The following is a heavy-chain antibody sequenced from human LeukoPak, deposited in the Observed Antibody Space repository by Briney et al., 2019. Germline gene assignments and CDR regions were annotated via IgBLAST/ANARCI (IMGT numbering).Heavy chain of an antibody. D-gene: IGHD3-16*02. CDR2: ISAYNGST. Sequence: EASVKVSCKASGYTFTSYGISWVRQAPGQGLEWMGWISAYNGSTNYAQKLQGRVTMTTDTSTSTAYMELRSLRSDDTAVYYCVSVKADYYYYMDVWGKGTTVTISS. CDR1: GYTFTSYG. CDR3: VSVKADYYYYMDV. V-gene: IGHV1-18*01. J-gene: IGHJ6*03.